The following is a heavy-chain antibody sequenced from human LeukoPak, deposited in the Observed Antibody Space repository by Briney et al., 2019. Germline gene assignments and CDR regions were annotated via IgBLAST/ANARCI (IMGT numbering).Heavy chain of an antibody. CDR2: MNSGGTTI. D-gene: IGHD3-16*01. J-gene: IGHJ4*01. Sequence: GGSLRLSCAASGFSISGYWMHWVRPAAGEGLVWVSRMNSGGTTINYADSVKGRFTISRDNVDNTLHLQMNSLRVEDTAVYYCIREVQVRASASLGLWGQGTLVTVSS. V-gene: IGHV3-74*01. CDR1: GFSISGYW. CDR3: IREVQVRASASLGL.